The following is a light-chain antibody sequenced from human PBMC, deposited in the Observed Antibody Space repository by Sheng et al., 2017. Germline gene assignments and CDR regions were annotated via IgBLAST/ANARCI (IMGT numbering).Light chain of an antibody. V-gene: IGKV3-20*01. CDR2: GVS. J-gene: IGKJ2*03. CDR3: QQYGSSPLFS. Sequence: EIVLTQSPGTLSLSPGERATLSCRASQSVTSNFLAWYQQRPGQAPRLLIYGVSSRATGIPDRFSGSGSGTDFTLTISRLEPEDFAVYYCQQYGSSPLFSFGQGTKLEIE. CDR1: QSVTSNF.